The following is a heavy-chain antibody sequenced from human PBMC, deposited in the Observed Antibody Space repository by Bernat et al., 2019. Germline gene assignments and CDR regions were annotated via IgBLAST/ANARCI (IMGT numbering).Heavy chain of an antibody. D-gene: IGHD2-21*01. CDR1: GFTFSSYA. V-gene: IGHV3-30-3*02. J-gene: IGHJ6*02. CDR2: ISYDGSNK. Sequence: QVQLVESGGGVVQPGRSLRLSCAASGFTFSSYAMHWVRQAPGKGLEWVAVISYDGSNKYYADSVKGRFTISRDNAKNSLYLQMNSLRAEDTALYYCAKFLDSTGMDVWGQGTTVTVSS. CDR3: AKFLDSTGMDV.